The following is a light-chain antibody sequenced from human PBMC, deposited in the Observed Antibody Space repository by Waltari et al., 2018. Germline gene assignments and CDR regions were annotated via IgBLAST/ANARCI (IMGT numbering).Light chain of an antibody. Sequence: DIVMTQSPDSLAVSLGDRATINCKSRQSFLYSSNDKNYLAWYQQKPGQPPKLLIYWASTRQSGVPDRFSGSGSGTDFTLTISSLQAEDVAVYYCQQYYSKRTFGQGTKVEI. CDR3: QQYYSKRT. CDR1: QSFLYSSNDKNY. J-gene: IGKJ1*01. V-gene: IGKV4-1*01. CDR2: WAS.